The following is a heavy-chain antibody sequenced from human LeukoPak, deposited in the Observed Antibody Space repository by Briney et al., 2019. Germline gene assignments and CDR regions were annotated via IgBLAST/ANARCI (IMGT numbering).Heavy chain of an antibody. D-gene: IGHD2-2*01. CDR3: ARVACSSTSCPDY. Sequence: TGGSLRLSCAASGFTFSSYAMHWVRQAPGKGLEWVAVISYDGSNKYYADSVKGRFTISRDNSKNTLYLQMNNVRAEDTAIYYCARVACSSTSCPDYWGQGTLVTVSS. J-gene: IGHJ4*02. CDR1: GFTFSSYA. V-gene: IGHV3-30*04. CDR2: ISYDGSNK.